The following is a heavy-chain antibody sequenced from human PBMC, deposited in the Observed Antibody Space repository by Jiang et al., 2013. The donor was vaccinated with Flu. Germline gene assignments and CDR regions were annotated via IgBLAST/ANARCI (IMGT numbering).Heavy chain of an antibody. CDR1: RQSQAVMT. CDR3: ARGGALDV. J-gene: IGHJ3*01. Sequence: KPGSSVKVSCMAFQRQSQAVMTSIGCDRPRGQGLEWVGKIIPVVDMASYAQKFQGRVTITADRSTSKVYLEVSSLTSEDTAVYYCARGGALDVWGPGAMVTVSS. D-gene: IGHD1-26*01. V-gene: IGHV1-69*04. CDR2: IIPVVDMA.